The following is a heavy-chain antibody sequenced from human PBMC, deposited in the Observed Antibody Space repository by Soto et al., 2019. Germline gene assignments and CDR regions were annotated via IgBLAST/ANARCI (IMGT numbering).Heavy chain of an antibody. Sequence: EVQLVESGGGLVQPGRSLRLSCAASGFTFDDYAMHWVRQAPGKGLEWVSGISWNSGGIGYVDSVKGRFTISRDNAKNSLYLQMNSLRAEDTALYYCAKDIAQYSSRWLGAFDIWGQGTMVTVSS. CDR2: ISWNSGGI. V-gene: IGHV3-9*01. D-gene: IGHD6-13*01. CDR3: AKDIAQYSSRWLGAFDI. J-gene: IGHJ3*02. CDR1: GFTFDDYA.